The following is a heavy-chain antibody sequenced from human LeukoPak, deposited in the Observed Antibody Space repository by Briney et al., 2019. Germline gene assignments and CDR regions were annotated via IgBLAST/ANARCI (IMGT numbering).Heavy chain of an antibody. CDR3: AKATTVTPFYNFDY. V-gene: IGHV3-74*01. Sequence: GGSLRLSCAASGFTFSSYWMHWVRQAPGKGLVWVSRINSDGSSTSYADSVKGRFTISRDNAKNTLYLQMNSLRAEDTAVYYCAKATTVTPFYNFDYWGQGTLVTVSS. D-gene: IGHD4-17*01. J-gene: IGHJ4*02. CDR2: INSDGSST. CDR1: GFTFSSYW.